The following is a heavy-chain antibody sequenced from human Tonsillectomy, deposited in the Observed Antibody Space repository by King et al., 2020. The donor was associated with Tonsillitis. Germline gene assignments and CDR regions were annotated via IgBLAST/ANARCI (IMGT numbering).Heavy chain of an antibody. Sequence: VQLVESGGGLVQPGGSLRLSCAASGFTFSSYWMHWVRQAPGKGLVWVSRINSDGSSTSYADSVKGRFTISRDNAKNTLYLQMNSLRAEDKAVYYCARERGPYYYGSGSTDDAFDIWGQGTMVTVSS. D-gene: IGHD3-10*01. CDR3: ARERGPYYYGSGSTDDAFDI. CDR1: GFTFSSYW. CDR2: INSDGSST. V-gene: IGHV3-74*01. J-gene: IGHJ3*02.